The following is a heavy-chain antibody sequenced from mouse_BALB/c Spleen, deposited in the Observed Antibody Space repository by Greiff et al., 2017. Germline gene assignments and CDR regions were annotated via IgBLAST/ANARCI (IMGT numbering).Heavy chain of an antibody. CDR2: IYAGSGST. Sequence: QVQLQQPGAELVKPGTSVKLSCKASGYNFTSYWINWVKLRPGQGLAWIGDIYAGSGSTNYNEKFKSKATLTVDTSSSTAYMQLSSLASEDSALYYCARGGFAYWGQGTLVTVSA. J-gene: IGHJ3*01. CDR1: GYNFTSYW. CDR3: ARGGFAY. V-gene: IGHV1-55*01.